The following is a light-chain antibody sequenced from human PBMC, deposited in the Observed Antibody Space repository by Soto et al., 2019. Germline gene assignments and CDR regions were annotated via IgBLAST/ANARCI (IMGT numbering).Light chain of an antibody. J-gene: IGKJ1*01. CDR3: HQTAGSRTWT. Sequence: DIQMTQSPSSPSASVGDKVTITCRASQTIRYSLNWYQQKPGKAPKVLIYDASTLQSGVPPRFSGSGSGTDFALTISGLQPEDFATYYCHQTAGSRTWTFGQGTRVE. V-gene: IGKV1-39*01. CDR1: QTIRYS. CDR2: DAS.